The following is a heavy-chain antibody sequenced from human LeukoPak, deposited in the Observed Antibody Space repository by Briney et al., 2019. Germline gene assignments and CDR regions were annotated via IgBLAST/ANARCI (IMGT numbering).Heavy chain of an antibody. D-gene: IGHD6-13*01. CDR1: GFTFSNAW. CDR2: IKSKTDGGTT. Sequence: GGSPRLSCAASGFTFSNAWMSWVRQAPGKGLEWVGRIKSKTDGGTTDYAAPVKGRFTISRDDSKNTLYLQMNSLKTEDTAVYYCTRTPRGYTWFDPWGQGTLVTVSS. V-gene: IGHV3-15*01. CDR3: TRTPRGYTWFDP. J-gene: IGHJ5*02.